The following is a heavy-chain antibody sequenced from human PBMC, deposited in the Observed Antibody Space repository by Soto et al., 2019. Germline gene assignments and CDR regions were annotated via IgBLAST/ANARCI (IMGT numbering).Heavy chain of an antibody. Sequence: PSETLSLTCTVSGGSIRSFYWSWIRQPPGKGLEWIGYIYYSGSTNYSPSLKSRVAMSVDMSKNQFSLKLSSVTAADTAVYYCARHYKAARPLAVYYFDYWGQGTLVTVSS. D-gene: IGHD6-6*01. V-gene: IGHV4-59*08. CDR3: ARHYKAARPLAVYYFDY. CDR1: GGSIRSFY. J-gene: IGHJ4*02. CDR2: IYYSGST.